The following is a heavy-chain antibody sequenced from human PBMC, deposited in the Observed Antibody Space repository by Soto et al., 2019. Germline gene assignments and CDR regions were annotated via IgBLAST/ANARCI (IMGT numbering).Heavy chain of an antibody. D-gene: IGHD4-17*01. Sequence: SGPTLVNPTQTLTLTCTFSGFSLSTSGVGVGWIRQPPGKALEWLALIYWDDDKRYSPSLKSRLTITKDTSKNQVVLTMTNMDPVDTATYYCALATTVTNRFDYWGQGTLVTVST. J-gene: IGHJ4*02. CDR1: GFSLSTSGVG. V-gene: IGHV2-5*02. CDR2: IYWDDDK. CDR3: ALATTVTNRFDY.